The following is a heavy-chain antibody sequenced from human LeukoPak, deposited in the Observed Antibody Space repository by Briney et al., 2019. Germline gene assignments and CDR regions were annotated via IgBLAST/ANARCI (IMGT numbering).Heavy chain of an antibody. CDR1: GFTFSSYS. J-gene: IGHJ4*02. CDR3: AREAKEGFDY. Sequence: PGGSLRLSCAASGFTFSSYSMNWVRQAPGKGLERVSYISSSSTIYYADSVKGRFTISRDNAKNSLYLQMNSLRAEDTAVYYCAREAKEGFDYWGQGTLVTVSS. V-gene: IGHV3-48*01. CDR2: ISSSSTI.